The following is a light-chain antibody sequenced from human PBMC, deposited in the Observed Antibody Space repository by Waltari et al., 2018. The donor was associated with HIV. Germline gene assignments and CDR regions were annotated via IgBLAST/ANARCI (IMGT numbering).Light chain of an antibody. V-gene: IGKV3-20*01. CDR2: WAS. J-gene: IGKJ4*01. Sequence: EIVLTQSPGTLSLSPGERATLSCRASQSVSSNYLAWYQQKPSQAPRLLIYWASSMATGIPDRFSGSGSGTDFTLTISRLEPEDFAVYYCQQYGSSPLTFGGGTKVEIK. CDR3: QQYGSSPLT. CDR1: QSVSSNY.